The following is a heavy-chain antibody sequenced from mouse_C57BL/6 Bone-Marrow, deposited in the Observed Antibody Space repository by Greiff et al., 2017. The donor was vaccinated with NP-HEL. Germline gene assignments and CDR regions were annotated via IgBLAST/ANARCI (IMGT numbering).Heavy chain of an antibody. CDR1: GYTFTSYW. V-gene: IGHV1-53*01. D-gene: IGHD2-3*01. CDR3: ARDDGYSWFAY. CDR2: INPSNGGT. Sequence: QVQLQQPGTELVKPGASVKLSCKASGYTFTSYWMHWVKQRPGQGLEWIGNINPSNGGTNYIEKFKSKATLTVDKSSSPAYMQRRSRTFEDSAVYYCARDDGYSWFAYWGQGTLGTGPA. J-gene: IGHJ3*01.